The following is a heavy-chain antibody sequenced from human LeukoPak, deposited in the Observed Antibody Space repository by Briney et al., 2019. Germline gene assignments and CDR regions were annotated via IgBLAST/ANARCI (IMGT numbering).Heavy chain of an antibody. CDR3: ARDLHYSPDF. J-gene: IGHJ4*02. Sequence: GGSLRLSCAASGFTFSSYAMHWVRQAPGKGLEWVAVISYDGSNKYYADSVKGRFTISRDNSKNTLYLQMNSLRAEDTAVYYCARDLHYSPDFWGQGTLVTVSS. CDR2: ISYDGSNK. V-gene: IGHV3-30-3*01. CDR1: GFTFSSYA. D-gene: IGHD2-21*01.